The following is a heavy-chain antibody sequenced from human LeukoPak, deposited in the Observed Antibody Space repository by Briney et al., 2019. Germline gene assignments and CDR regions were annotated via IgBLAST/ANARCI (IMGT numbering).Heavy chain of an antibody. CDR2: ISYDGSNK. CDR3: VRSHHPGGWFDP. V-gene: IGHV3-30*04. J-gene: IGHJ5*02. CDR1: GFTFSTYE. Sequence: GGSLRLSCAASGFTFSTYEMNWVRQAPGKGLEWVAVISYDGSNKYYADSVRGRFTISRDNAKNSLYLQMNSLTADDTAVYYCVRSHHPGGWFDPWGQGTLVTVSS. D-gene: IGHD3-10*01.